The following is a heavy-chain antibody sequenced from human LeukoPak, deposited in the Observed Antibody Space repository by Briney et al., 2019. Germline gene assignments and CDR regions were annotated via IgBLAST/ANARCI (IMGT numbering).Heavy chain of an antibody. CDR3: ARDEGRYCSSTSCPGGSSWSDY. D-gene: IGHD2-2*01. CDR2: INPNSGGT. V-gene: IGHV1-2*02. CDR1: GYTFTGYY. J-gene: IGHJ4*02. Sequence: ASVKVSCKASGYTFTGYYMHWVRRAPGQGLEWMGWINPNSGGTNYAQKFQGRVTMTRDTSISTAYMELSRLRSDDTAVYYCARDEGRYCSSTSCPGGSSWSDYWGQGTLVTVSS.